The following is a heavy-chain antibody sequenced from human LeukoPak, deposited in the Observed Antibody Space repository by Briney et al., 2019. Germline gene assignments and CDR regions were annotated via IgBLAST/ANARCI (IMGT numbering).Heavy chain of an antibody. V-gene: IGHV3-23*01. CDR3: AKDHSYDSSGYYV. J-gene: IGHJ4*02. D-gene: IGHD3-22*01. CDR1: GFTFSSYA. CDR2: ISGSGGST. Sequence: GGSLRLSCAASGFTFSSYAMSWVRQAPGKGLEWVSAISGSGGSTYYADSVKGRFTISRDNSKNTLYLQMNSLRGEDTAVYYCAKDHSYDSSGYYVWGQGTLVTVSS.